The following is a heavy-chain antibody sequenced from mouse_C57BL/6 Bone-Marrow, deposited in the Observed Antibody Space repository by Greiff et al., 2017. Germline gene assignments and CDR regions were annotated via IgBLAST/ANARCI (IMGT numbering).Heavy chain of an antibody. CDR3: ARTDSNYGWYCDV. CDR1: GYTFTSYW. J-gene: IGHJ1*03. Sequence: QVQLQQPGAELVRPGSSVKLSCKASGYTFTSYWMHWVKQRPIQGLEWIGNIDPSDSETHYNQKFKDKATLTVDKSSSTAYMQLSSLTSEDSAVYYCARTDSNYGWYCDVGGTGTTGTVSS. CDR2: IDPSDSET. D-gene: IGHD2-5*01. V-gene: IGHV1-52*01.